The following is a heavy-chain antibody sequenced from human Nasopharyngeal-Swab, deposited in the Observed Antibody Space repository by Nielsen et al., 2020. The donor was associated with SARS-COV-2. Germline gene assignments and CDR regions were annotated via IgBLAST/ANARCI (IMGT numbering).Heavy chain of an antibody. CDR3: ARENDYADEYYFDY. CDR1: GFIFSSYA. CDR2: ISYDGSNK. V-gene: IGHV3-30*04. J-gene: IGHJ4*02. Sequence: GESLKISCAASGFIFSSYAMHWVRQAPGKGLEWVAVISYDGSNKYYADSVKGRFTISRDNSKNTLHLQMNSLRAEDTAVYYCARENDYADEYYFDYWGQGTLVTVSS. D-gene: IGHD4-17*01.